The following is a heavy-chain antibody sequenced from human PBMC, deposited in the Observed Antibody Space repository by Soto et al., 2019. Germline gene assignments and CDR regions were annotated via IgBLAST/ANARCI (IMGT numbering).Heavy chain of an antibody. Sequence: SETLSLTCTVSGGSISSGDYYWSWIRQPPGKGLEWIGYIYYSGSTYYNPSLKSRVTISVDTSRNQFSLKLSSVTATDTPVYYCASMTTVRSACGYWGQGTLVTVSS. CDR3: ASMTTVRSACGY. V-gene: IGHV4-30-4*01. J-gene: IGHJ4*02. D-gene: IGHD4-4*01. CDR1: GGSISSGDYY. CDR2: IYYSGST.